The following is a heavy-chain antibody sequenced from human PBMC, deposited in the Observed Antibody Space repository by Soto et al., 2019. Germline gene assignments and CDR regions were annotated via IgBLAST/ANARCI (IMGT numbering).Heavy chain of an antibody. J-gene: IGHJ4*02. Sequence: GGSLRLSCAASGFTFSSYGMHWVRQAPGKGLEWVAVIWYDGSNKYYADSVKGRFTISRDNSKNTLYLQMNSLRAEDTAVYYCARDQQRLVRFHFDFWGQGTLVTVSS. CDR2: IWYDGSNK. CDR1: GFTFSSYG. CDR3: ARDQQRLVRFHFDF. D-gene: IGHD6-13*01. V-gene: IGHV3-33*01.